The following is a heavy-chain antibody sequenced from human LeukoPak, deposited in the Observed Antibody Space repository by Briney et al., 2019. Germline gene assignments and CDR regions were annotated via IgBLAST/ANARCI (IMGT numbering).Heavy chain of an antibody. CDR3: ARAHSLDYYYYYMDV. V-gene: IGHV3-48*04. CDR2: ISSSSSTI. J-gene: IGHJ6*03. D-gene: IGHD1-26*01. Sequence: GGSLRLSCAASGFTFSSYSMNWVRQAPGKGLEWVSYISSSSSTIYYADSVKGRFTISRDNAKNSLYLQVNSLRAEDTAVYYCARAHSLDYYYYYMDVWGKGTTVTVSS. CDR1: GFTFSSYS.